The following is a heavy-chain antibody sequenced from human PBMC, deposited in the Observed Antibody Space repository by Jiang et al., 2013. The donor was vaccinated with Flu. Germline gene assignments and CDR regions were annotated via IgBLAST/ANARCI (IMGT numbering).Heavy chain of an antibody. V-gene: IGHV5-51*01. J-gene: IGHJ3*02. CDR1: YW. CDR2: IYPGDSDT. D-gene: IGHD6-25*01. Sequence: YWIGWVRQMPGKGLEWMGIIYPGDSDTRYSPSFQGQVTISADKSISTAYLQWSSLKASDTAMYYCARPSRRHDAFDIWGQGTMVTVSS. CDR3: ARPSRRHDAFDI.